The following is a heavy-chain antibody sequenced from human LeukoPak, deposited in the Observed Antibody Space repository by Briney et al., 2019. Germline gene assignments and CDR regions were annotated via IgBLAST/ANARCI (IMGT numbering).Heavy chain of an antibody. D-gene: IGHD6-19*01. CDR3: ARAAYSSGPDY. CDR2: INPSSSDK. CDR1: GFTFSTYS. J-gene: IGHJ4*02. V-gene: IGHV3-48*01. Sequence: GGSLRLSCAASGFTFSTYSMNWVRQAPGKGLEWVSYINPSSSDKYYTDSVKGRFTISRDNAKNSLFLQLHGLRAEDTAVYYSARAAYSSGPDYWGQGTLVTVSS.